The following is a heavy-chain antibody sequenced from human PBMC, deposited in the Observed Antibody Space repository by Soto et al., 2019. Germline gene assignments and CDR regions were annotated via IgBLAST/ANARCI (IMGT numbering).Heavy chain of an antibody. CDR1: GGSFSGYY. CDR3: ARGTVKEPAVAAAAGIDY. J-gene: IGHJ4*02. CDR2: INHSGST. Sequence: SETLSLTCAVYGGSFSGYYWSWIRQPPGKGLEWIGEINHSGSTNYNPSLKSRVTISVDTSKNQFSLKLSSVTAADTAVYYCARGTVKEPAVAAAAGIDYWGQGTLVTVSS. D-gene: IGHD6-13*01. V-gene: IGHV4-34*01.